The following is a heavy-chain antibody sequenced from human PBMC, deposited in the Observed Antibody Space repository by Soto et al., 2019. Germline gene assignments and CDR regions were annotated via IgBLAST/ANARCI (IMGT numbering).Heavy chain of an antibody. Sequence: GGSLRLSCAASGFTFSSYDMHWVRQATGKGLEWVSAIGTAGDTYYPGSVKGRFTISRENAKNSLYLQMNSLRAEDTAVYYCARERAPGSGAFDYWGQGTLVTVSS. CDR2: IGTAGDT. D-gene: IGHD1-26*01. V-gene: IGHV3-13*01. CDR3: ARERAPGSGAFDY. J-gene: IGHJ4*02. CDR1: GFTFSSYD.